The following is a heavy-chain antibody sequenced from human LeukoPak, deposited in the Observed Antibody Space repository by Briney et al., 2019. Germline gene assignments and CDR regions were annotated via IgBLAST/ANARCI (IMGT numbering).Heavy chain of an antibody. CDR2: IRYDGSKK. V-gene: IGHV3-30*02. Sequence: GGSLRLSCAASGFIFSSYGMHWVRQAPGKGLEWVAFIRYDGSKKYYADSVKGRFTISRDNSKNTLYLQMNSLRAEDKAVYYCARDTATYSSDSRGYYDYWGQGTLVTVSS. D-gene: IGHD3-22*01. J-gene: IGHJ4*02. CDR3: ARDTATYSSDSRGYYDY. CDR1: GFIFSSYG.